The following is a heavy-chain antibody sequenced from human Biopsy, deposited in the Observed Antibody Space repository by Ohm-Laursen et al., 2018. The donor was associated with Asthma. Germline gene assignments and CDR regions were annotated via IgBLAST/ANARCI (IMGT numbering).Heavy chain of an antibody. Sequence: VKISCKAPGGTFSNFANSWVRQAPGQGLEWLGGIMTVFGTTNYAQKFQGRVTITADESTSTAYMEVTSLRSEDTAIYYCARCQVGYSSGWSLLLKKIYYSGMDVWGQGTAVTVSS. D-gene: IGHD6-19*01. J-gene: IGHJ6*02. CDR2: IMTVFGTT. CDR3: ARCQVGYSSGWSLLLKKIYYSGMDV. CDR1: GGTFSNFA. V-gene: IGHV1-69*13.